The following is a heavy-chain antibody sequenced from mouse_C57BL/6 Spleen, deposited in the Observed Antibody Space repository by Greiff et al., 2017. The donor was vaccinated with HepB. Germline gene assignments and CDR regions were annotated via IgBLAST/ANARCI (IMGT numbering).Heavy chain of an antibody. CDR2: IYPGDGDT. V-gene: IGHV1-80*01. CDR1: GYAFSSYW. Sequence: VQLQQSGAELVKPGASVKISCKASGYAFSSYWMNWVKQRPGKGLEWIGQIYPGDGDTNYNGKFKGKATLTADKSSSTAYMQLSSLTSEDCAVYFGARSLYGSRGDWYFDVWGTGTTVTVSS. CDR3: ARSLYGSRGDWYFDV. J-gene: IGHJ1*03. D-gene: IGHD1-1*01.